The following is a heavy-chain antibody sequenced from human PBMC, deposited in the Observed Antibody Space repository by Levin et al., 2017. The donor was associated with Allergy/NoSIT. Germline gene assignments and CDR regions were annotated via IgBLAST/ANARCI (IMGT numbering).Heavy chain of an antibody. Sequence: KISCKASGGTFSSYAISWVRQAPGQGLEWMGGIIPIFGTANYAQKFQGRVTITADESTSTAYMELSSLRSEDTAVYYCARVILGLRCGVFDPWGQGTLVTVSS. V-gene: IGHV1-69*01. CDR3: ARVILGLRCGVFDP. CDR2: IIPIFGTA. D-gene: IGHD3-16*01. CDR1: GGTFSSYA. J-gene: IGHJ5*02.